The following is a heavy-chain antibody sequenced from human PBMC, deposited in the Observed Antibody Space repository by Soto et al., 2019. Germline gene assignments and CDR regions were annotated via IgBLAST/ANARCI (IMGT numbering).Heavy chain of an antibody. V-gene: IGHV1-3*01. D-gene: IGHD3-3*02. CDR2: INAGSGNT. J-gene: IGHJ1*01. CDR1: GYTFTSHA. Sequence: QVQLVQSGAEVKEPGASMKVSCKASGYTFTSHAIHWVRQAPGQRLEWMGRINAGSGNTRYSEKFQFRVAMTRDTSATTAYMELSSLRSEDTGVYYCARAASIAASRIFFQHWGQGTPVIVSS. CDR3: ARAASIAASRIFFQH.